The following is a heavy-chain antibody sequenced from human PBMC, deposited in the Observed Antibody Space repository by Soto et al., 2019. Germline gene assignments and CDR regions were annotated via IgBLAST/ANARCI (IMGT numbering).Heavy chain of an antibody. CDR3: AKDHEVVTGDCYCGMDV. D-gene: IGHD3-22*01. CDR1: GFTFSSYG. Sequence: QVQLVESGGGVVQPGRSLRLSCAASGFTFSSYGMHWVRQAPGKGLEWVAVISYEGSNKYYADSGKGRFTISRDNSENTQYLQMNSLRAEDTAVYYCAKDHEVVTGDCYCGMDVWGRGTTVTVSS. V-gene: IGHV3-30*18. CDR2: ISYEGSNK. J-gene: IGHJ6*02.